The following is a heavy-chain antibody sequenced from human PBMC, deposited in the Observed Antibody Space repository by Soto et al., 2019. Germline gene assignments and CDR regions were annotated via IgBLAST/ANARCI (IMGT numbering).Heavy chain of an antibody. CDR3: ASMITPPY. CDR2: SRKKVNNYTT. J-gene: IGHJ4*02. V-gene: IGHV3-72*01. Sequence: PGGSLRLSCAASGFTFSDRYIDWVRQAPGKGLAWGGSSRKKVNNYTTENAASVRGRLTLSRDDSRNSFYLQMTGLRAEDTAVYYCASMITPPYWGQGTLVTVSS. CDR1: GFTFSDRY. D-gene: IGHD3-16*01.